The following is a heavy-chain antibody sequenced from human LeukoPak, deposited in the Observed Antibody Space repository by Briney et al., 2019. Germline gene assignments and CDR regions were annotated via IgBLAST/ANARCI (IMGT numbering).Heavy chain of an antibody. V-gene: IGHV4-4*07. CDR1: GGSISSYY. D-gene: IGHD2-2*01. J-gene: IGHJ5*02. Sequence: SETLSLTCTVSGGSISSYYWSWVRQPTGKGLEWIGRIQTSGSTNYNPSLKSRVTISVDTSKNQFSLKLNSVTAADTAVYYCARCPSSTSCYSGFDPWGQGTLVTVSS. CDR3: ARCPSSTSCYSGFDP. CDR2: IQTSGST.